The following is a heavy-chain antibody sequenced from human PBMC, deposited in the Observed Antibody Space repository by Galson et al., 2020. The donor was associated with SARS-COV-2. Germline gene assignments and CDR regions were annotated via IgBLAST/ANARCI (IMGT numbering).Heavy chain of an antibody. CDR3: ARQGAGTLRSYYNGAFDM. J-gene: IGHJ3*02. D-gene: IGHD3-10*01. V-gene: IGHV4-39*01. Sequence: SETLSITCTVSGDSISRSTYYWGWIRKPPGKGLEWIGIIYESGSSYQSPSLKSRVTIFVDTSKNQFSLKLSSVTAADTAVYYCARQGAGTLRSYYNGAFDMWGQGTMVTVSS. CDR2: IYESGSS. CDR1: GDSISRSTYY.